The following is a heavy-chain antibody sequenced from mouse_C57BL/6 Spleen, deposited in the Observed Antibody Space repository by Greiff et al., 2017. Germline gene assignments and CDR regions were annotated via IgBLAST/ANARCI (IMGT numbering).Heavy chain of an antibody. Sequence: QVQLKQSGPELVKPGASVKISCKASGYAFSSSWMNWVKQRPGKGLEWIGRIYPGDGDTNYNGKFKGKATLTADKSSSTAYMQLSSLTSEDSAVYFCARDYGSSYWYVDVWGTGTTVTVSS. D-gene: IGHD1-1*01. CDR1: GYAFSSSW. J-gene: IGHJ1*03. V-gene: IGHV1-82*01. CDR2: IYPGDGDT. CDR3: ARDYGSSYWYVDV.